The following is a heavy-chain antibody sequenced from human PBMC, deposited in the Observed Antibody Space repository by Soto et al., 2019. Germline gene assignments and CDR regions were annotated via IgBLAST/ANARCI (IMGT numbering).Heavy chain of an antibody. CDR3: ARLTCGAARPPHFDY. CDR2: IYYSGRT. V-gene: IGHV4-39*02. CDR1: GGSISSSSYY. D-gene: IGHD6-6*01. J-gene: IGHJ4*02. Sequence: QLQLQESGPGLVKPSETLSLTCTVSGGSISSSSYYWGWIRQPPGKGLEWIGSIYYSGRTYYNLPLSGRVTISVDTSRNHFALTLSSVTAADTAVYYCARLTCGAARPPHFDYWGQGTLVTVSS.